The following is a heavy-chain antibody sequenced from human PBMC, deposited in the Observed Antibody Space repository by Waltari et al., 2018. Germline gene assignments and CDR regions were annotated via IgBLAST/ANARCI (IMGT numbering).Heavy chain of an antibody. CDR1: GFTFSTYA. Sequence: QVQLVESGGGVVQPGRSLRLSCAASGFTFSTYAMHWVRQAPDKGLNWVAVIPFDGSNEYYIDSVKCRFTISRDNSKNTLYLQMNTLRAEDTAVYYCVRDRGGSGYTYTPSFDIWGQGTMVTVSS. V-gene: IGHV3-30-3*01. D-gene: IGHD5-18*01. J-gene: IGHJ3*02. CDR3: VRDRGGSGYTYTPSFDI. CDR2: IPFDGSNE.